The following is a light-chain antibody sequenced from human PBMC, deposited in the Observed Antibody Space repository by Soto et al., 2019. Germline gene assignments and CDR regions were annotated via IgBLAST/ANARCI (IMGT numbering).Light chain of an antibody. CDR1: QSVSDN. CDR3: LLYNNWPIT. J-gene: IGKJ5*01. V-gene: IGKV3-15*01. CDR2: GAS. Sequence: EIVMTQSPATLSVSPGERATLSCRASQSVSDNLAWYQQKPGQAPRLIIYGASARATGIPARFSGSGSGTEFTLTISSLQSEDFAVYYCLLYNNWPITFGQGTRLEIK.